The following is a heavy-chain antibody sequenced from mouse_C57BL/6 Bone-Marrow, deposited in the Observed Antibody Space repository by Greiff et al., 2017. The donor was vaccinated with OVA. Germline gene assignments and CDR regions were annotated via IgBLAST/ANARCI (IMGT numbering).Heavy chain of an antibody. CDR1: GFSFNTYA. J-gene: IGHJ3*01. V-gene: IGHV10-1*01. CDR2: IRSKSNNYAT. CDR3: VRDPFYDYDEDWFAY. D-gene: IGHD2-4*01. Sequence: EVQLVESGGGLVQPKGSLKLSCAASGFSFNTYAMNWVRQAPGKGLEWVARIRSKSNNYATYYADSVKDRFTISRDDSESMLYLQMNNLKTEDTAMYYCVRDPFYDYDEDWFAYWGQGTLVTVSA.